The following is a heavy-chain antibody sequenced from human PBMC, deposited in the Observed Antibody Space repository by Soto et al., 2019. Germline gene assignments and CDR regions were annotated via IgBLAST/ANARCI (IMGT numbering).Heavy chain of an antibody. D-gene: IGHD3-10*01. CDR2: IVVGSGNT. Sequence: SVRVSCKASGFTFTSSAVQWVRQARGQRLEWIGWIVVGSGNTNYAQKFQERVTITRDMSTSTAYMGLSSLRSEDTAVYYCAAEDVWFGETLYYYGMDVWGQGTTVTVSS. V-gene: IGHV1-58*01. CDR1: GFTFTSSA. CDR3: AAEDVWFGETLYYYGMDV. J-gene: IGHJ6*02.